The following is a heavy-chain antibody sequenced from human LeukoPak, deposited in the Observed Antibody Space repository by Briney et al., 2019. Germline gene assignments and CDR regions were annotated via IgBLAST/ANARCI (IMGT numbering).Heavy chain of an antibody. V-gene: IGHV3-23*01. CDR2: ISGSGGST. J-gene: IGHJ4*02. D-gene: IGHD3-22*01. CDR1: GFTFSSYA. CDR3: ANRGYYDSPWN. Sequence: GGSLSLSCAASGFTFSSYAMSWVRQAPGKGLEWVSAISGSGGSTYYADSVKGRFTISRDNSKNTLYLQMNSLRAEDTAVYYCANRGYYDSPWNWGQGTLVTVSS.